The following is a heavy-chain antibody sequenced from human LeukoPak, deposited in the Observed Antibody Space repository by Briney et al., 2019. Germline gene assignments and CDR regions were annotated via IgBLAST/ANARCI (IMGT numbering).Heavy chain of an antibody. CDR2: ISGSGGST. J-gene: IGHJ4*02. CDR1: GFTFSSYA. Sequence: PGGSLRLSCAASGFTFSSYAMSWVRQAPGKGLEWVSAISGSGGSTYYADSVKGRFTISRDNSKNTLYLQMNSLRAEDTAGYYCAKGGGRFLISGSDFDYWGAGTLVTVSS. CDR3: AKGGGRFLISGSDFDY. V-gene: IGHV3-23*01. D-gene: IGHD1-26*01.